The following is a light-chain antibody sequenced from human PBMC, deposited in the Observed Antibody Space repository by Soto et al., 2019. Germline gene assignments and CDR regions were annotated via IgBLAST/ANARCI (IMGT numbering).Light chain of an antibody. CDR2: AAS. V-gene: IGKV1-27*01. J-gene: IGKJ1*01. CDR3: QKYNSAPRT. CDR1: QGIANY. Sequence: IQFTQSPSSLSASVGDRVTITCRASQGIANYLAWYQHKPGKVPNLLIYAASTLQSGVPSRFSGGGSGTDFTLTISSLQPEDVATYYCQKYNSAPRTFGQGTKVDIK.